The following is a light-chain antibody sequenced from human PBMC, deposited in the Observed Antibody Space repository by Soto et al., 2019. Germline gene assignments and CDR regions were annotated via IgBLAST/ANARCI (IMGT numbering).Light chain of an antibody. CDR2: DAS. J-gene: IGKJ2*01. CDR1: QSISSW. Sequence: DIQMTQSPSTLSASVGDRVTITCRASQSISSWLAWYQQKPGKAPKLLIYDASILGSGVPSRFSGSGSGTKVTLTISSLQPDDFATYYCKQYNSYLYTFGQGTKLEIK. V-gene: IGKV1-5*01. CDR3: KQYNSYLYT.